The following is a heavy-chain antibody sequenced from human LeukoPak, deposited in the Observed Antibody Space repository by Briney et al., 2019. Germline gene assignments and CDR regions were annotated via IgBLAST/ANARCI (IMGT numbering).Heavy chain of an antibody. CDR3: AREGGWELTKHFDY. D-gene: IGHD1-26*01. Sequence: PSETLSLTCAVSGGSISSSNWWSWVRQPPGKGLEWIGEIYHSGSTNYNPSLKSRVTISVDKSKNQFSLKLSSVTAADTAVYYCAREGGWELTKHFDYWGQGTLVTVSS. CDR2: IYHSGST. CDR1: GGSISSSNW. V-gene: IGHV4-4*02. J-gene: IGHJ4*02.